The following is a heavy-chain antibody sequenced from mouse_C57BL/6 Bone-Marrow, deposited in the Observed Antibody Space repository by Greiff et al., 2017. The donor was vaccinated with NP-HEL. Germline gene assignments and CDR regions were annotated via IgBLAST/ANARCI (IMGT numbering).Heavy chain of an antibody. CDR1: GYTFTDYY. Sequence: EVQLQQSGPELVKPGASVKISCKASGYTFTDYYMNWVKQSHGKSLEWIGYINPNNGGTSYNQKFKGKATLTVDKSSSTAYMELRSLTSEDSAVYYCARWGRLLLFDYWGQGTTLTVSS. D-gene: IGHD2-3*01. CDR3: ARWGRLLLFDY. CDR2: INPNNGGT. J-gene: IGHJ2*01. V-gene: IGHV1-26*01.